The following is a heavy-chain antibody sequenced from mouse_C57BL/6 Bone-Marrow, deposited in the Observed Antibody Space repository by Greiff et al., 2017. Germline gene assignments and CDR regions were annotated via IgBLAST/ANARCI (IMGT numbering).Heavy chain of an antibody. CDR3: ARDFLLRYAMDY. J-gene: IGHJ4*01. D-gene: IGHD1-1*01. Sequence: DVQLQESGPELVKPGASVKISCKASGYSFTGYYMNWVKQSPEKSLEWIGEINPSTGGTTYNQKFKAKATLTVDKSSSTAYMQLKSLTSEDSAVYYCARDFLLRYAMDYWGQGTSVTVSS. CDR2: INPSTGGT. CDR1: GYSFTGYY. V-gene: IGHV1-42*01.